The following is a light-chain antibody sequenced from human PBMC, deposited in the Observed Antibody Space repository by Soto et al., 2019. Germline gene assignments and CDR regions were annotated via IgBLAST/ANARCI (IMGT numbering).Light chain of an antibody. Sequence: VLSHSPVTLSLSTGERASLSCRASQLVGSYLAWYQQIPGQPPRLLIYNSTNRAAGIPARCSGRRSGTDFTRTISSVEPEDFAMYHCHQRNQFGQGTRLE. V-gene: IGKV3-11*01. CDR1: QLVGSY. J-gene: IGKJ5*01. CDR2: NST. CDR3: HQRNQ.